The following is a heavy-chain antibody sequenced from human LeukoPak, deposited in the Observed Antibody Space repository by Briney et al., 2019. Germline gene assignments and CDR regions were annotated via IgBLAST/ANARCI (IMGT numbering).Heavy chain of an antibody. D-gene: IGHD6-13*01. CDR2: ISGNGGTT. CDR1: GFTFSSYP. Sequence: GGSLTLSCAASGFTFSSYPMHWVRQAPGKGLESISGISGNGGTTYYANSVKGRFTISRDNSKNTLYLQMGNLRADDMAVYYCARDRRPLTIAAPGIWGQGTLVTVSS. V-gene: IGHV3-64*01. CDR3: ARDRRPLTIAAPGI. J-gene: IGHJ4*02.